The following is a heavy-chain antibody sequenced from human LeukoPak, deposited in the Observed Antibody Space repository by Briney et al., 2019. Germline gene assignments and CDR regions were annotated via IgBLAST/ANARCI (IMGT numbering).Heavy chain of an antibody. Sequence: GGSLRLSCAASGFTFSSYGMHWVRQAPGKGLEWVAFIWYDGSNEYYADSVKGRFTISRDNSKNTLYLQMNSLGAEDTAVYHCARDRVGATATGDYYYGMDVWGQGTTVTVSS. CDR1: GFTFSSYG. CDR3: ARDRVGATATGDYYYGMDV. CDR2: IWYDGSNE. J-gene: IGHJ6*02. D-gene: IGHD1-26*01. V-gene: IGHV3-33*01.